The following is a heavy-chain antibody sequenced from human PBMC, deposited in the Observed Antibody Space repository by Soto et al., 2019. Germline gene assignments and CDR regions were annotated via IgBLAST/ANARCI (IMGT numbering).Heavy chain of an antibody. D-gene: IGHD3-16*02. V-gene: IGHV3-30*18. J-gene: IGHJ4*02. CDR2: ISYDGSNK. Sequence: GGSLRLSCAASGFTFSSYGMHWVRQAPGKGLEWVAVISYDGSNKYYVDSVKGRFTISRDNSKNTLYLQMNSLRAEDTAVYYCAKDGGSYDYVWGSYPLGPPDYWGQGTLVTVSS. CDR1: GFTFSSYG. CDR3: AKDGGSYDYVWGSYPLGPPDY.